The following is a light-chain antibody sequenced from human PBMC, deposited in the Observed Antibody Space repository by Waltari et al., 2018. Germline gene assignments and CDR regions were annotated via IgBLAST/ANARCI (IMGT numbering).Light chain of an antibody. CDR2: GKD. V-gene: IGLV3-19*01. CDR1: SLRTSY. Sequence: SSELTQDPAVSVALGQTVRITCQGDSLRTSYASWYQLKPGHAPVLVIYGKDKRPSGIPDRISGYSSGATSSLTITGAQAEDEADYYCSSRNGRANQVVFAGGTKVTVL. J-gene: IGLJ3*02. CDR3: SSRNGRANQVV.